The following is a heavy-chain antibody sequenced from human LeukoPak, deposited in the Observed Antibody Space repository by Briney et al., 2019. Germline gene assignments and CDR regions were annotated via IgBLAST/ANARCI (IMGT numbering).Heavy chain of an antibody. CDR1: GFTFSSYS. D-gene: IGHD4-17*01. V-gene: IGHV3-21*01. CDR3: ARVAINDYGDYFDY. Sequence: PWGSLRLSCAASGFTFSSYSMNWVRQAPGKGLECVSSISSSSSYIYYADSVKGRFTISRDNAKNSLYLQMNSLRAEDTAVYYCARVAINDYGDYFDYWGQGTLVTVSS. CDR2: ISSSSSYI. J-gene: IGHJ4*02.